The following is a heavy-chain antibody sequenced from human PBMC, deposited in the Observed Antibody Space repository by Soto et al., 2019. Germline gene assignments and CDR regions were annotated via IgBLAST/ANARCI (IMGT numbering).Heavy chain of an antibody. J-gene: IGHJ6*02. CDR3: TTDSEVAGPKDYYGMDV. CDR1: GFTFSNAW. V-gene: IGHV3-15*01. CDR2: IKSKTDGGTT. Sequence: NPGGSLRLSCAASGFTFSNAWMSWVRQAPGKGLEWVGRIKSKTDGGTTDYAAPVKGRFTISRDDSKNTLYLQMNSLKTEDTAVYYCTTDSEVAGPKDYYGMDVWGQATTLTVSS. D-gene: IGHD6-19*01.